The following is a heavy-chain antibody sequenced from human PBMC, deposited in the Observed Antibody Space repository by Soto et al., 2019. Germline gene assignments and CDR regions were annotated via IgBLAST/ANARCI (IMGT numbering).Heavy chain of an antibody. V-gene: IGHV2-5*02. CDR3: AHHPYYGLGTYSFDY. J-gene: IGHJ4*02. Sequence: QITLKESGPTLVKPTQTLTLTCTFSGFSLSTSGVGVGWIRQPPGKALEWLAVIYWDDDKRSSSSLKSRLTIIKDTSKNQVVLTLTNMDPVDTATHYCAHHPYYGLGTYSFDYWGQGILVTVSS. D-gene: IGHD3-10*01. CDR2: IYWDDDK. CDR1: GFSLSTSGVG.